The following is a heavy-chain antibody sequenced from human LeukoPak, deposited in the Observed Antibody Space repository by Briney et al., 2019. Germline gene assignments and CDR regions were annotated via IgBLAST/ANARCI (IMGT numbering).Heavy chain of an antibody. V-gene: IGHV4-39*01. Sequence: PSETLSLTCTVSGGSISSSDYYWGWLRQPPGKGLEWIGSIYYSGSTHYDPCGKSLVTISVDTSKNQFSLKLNSVTAADTALYYCARHSSGWIYYFDYWGQGTLVTVSS. CDR3: ARHSSGWIYYFDY. CDR2: IYYSGST. D-gene: IGHD6-19*01. CDR1: GGSISSSDYY. J-gene: IGHJ4*02.